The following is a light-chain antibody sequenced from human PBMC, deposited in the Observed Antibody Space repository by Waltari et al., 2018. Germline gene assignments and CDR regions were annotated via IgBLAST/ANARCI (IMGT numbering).Light chain of an antibody. Sequence: EVVLTQSPGTLSLSPGETATLSCRASQNIGRYLVWYQPKSGQAPRLLIYGASTRATGIPDRFSGSGSGTDFSLTISRLEAEDFAVYYCQNHERLPATFGQGTKVEIK. CDR1: QNIGRY. CDR2: GAS. CDR3: QNHERLPAT. V-gene: IGKV3-20*01. J-gene: IGKJ1*01.